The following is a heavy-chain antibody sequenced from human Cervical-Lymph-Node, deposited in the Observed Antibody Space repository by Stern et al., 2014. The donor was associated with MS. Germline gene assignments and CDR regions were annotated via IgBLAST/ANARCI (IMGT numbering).Heavy chain of an antibody. V-gene: IGHV1-18*01. CDR3: ATFIPTSGTFNW. CDR2: ISAHNGNK. CDR1: GHTTTSYG. Sequence: QVQLVQSGAEVKKPGASVKVSCKASGHTTTSYGITWVRQAPGQGLEWMGWISAHNGNKNYEQKFQGRVTMTTDTSTSTAYMELRSLRSDDTAVYFCATFIPTSGTFNWWGQGTLVTVSS. J-gene: IGHJ4*02. D-gene: IGHD1-1*01.